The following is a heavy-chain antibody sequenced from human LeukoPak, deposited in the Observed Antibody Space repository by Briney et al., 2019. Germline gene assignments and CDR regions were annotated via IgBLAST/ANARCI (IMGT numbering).Heavy chain of an antibody. CDR2: ITGSGGST. Sequence: GGSLRLSCTASGVTFSSHAMSWVRQAPGKGPQWVSGITGSGGSTYYAESVKGRFTTSRDNSKNTLYLQMNSLRVGDTAIYFCATRPASETYFAVFDYWGQGTLVTVSS. J-gene: IGHJ4*02. V-gene: IGHV3-23*01. CDR1: GVTFSSHA. CDR3: ATRPASETYFAVFDY. D-gene: IGHD1-26*01.